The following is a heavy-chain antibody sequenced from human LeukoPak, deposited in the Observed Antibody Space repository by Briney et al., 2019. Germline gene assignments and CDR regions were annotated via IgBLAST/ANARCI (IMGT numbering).Heavy chain of an antibody. CDR1: GFTFSSYT. Sequence: PGGSLRLSCAASGFTFSSYTMNWVRQAPGKGLEWVGRIKSKVDGGTTDYAAPAKGRFTISRDDSKDTLYLQMTSLKTEDAGVFYCTIVRGFCSGRSCLGYWGQGTLVTVSS. J-gene: IGHJ4*02. CDR3: TIVRGFCSGRSCLGY. V-gene: IGHV3-15*01. D-gene: IGHD2-15*01. CDR2: IKSKVDGGTT.